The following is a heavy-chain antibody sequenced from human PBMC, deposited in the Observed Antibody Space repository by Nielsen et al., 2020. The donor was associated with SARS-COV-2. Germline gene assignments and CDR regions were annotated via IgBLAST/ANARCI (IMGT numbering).Heavy chain of an antibody. CDR3: ARGSAVREYDYVWGSYRYTNRFDY. CDR1: GGSISSYY. D-gene: IGHD3-16*02. CDR2: IYYSGST. J-gene: IGHJ4*02. Sequence: SETLSLTCTVSGGSISSYYWSWIRQPPGKGLEWIGYIYYSGSTNYNPSLKSRVTISVDTSKNQFSLKLSSVTAADTAVYYCARGSAVREYDYVWGSYRYTNRFDYWGQGTLVTVSS. V-gene: IGHV4-59*01.